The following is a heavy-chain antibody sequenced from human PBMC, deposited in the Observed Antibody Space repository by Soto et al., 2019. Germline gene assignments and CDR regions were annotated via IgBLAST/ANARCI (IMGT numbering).Heavy chain of an antibody. V-gene: IGHV4-4*02. J-gene: IGHJ5*02. CDR3: ARASGDYEAFFFDP. CDR1: GGSISSSNW. D-gene: IGHD4-17*01. Sequence: PSETLSLTCAVSGGSISSSNWWSWVRQPPGKGLEWIGEIYHSGSTNYNPSLKSRVTISVDKSKNQFSLKLSSVTAADTAVYYCARASGDYEAFFFDPWGQGTLVTVSS. CDR2: IYHSGST.